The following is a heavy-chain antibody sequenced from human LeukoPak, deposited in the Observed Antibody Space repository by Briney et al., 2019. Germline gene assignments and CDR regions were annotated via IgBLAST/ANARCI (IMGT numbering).Heavy chain of an antibody. CDR1: GGSISSYY. D-gene: IGHD3-16*02. J-gene: IGHJ4*02. CDR3: ARAGERLDYVWGSYRFDY. Sequence: ASETLSLTCTVSGGSISSYYWSWIRQPPGKGLEWIGYIYYSGSTNYNPSLKSRVTISVDTSKNQFSLKLSSVTAADTAVYYCARAGERLDYVWGSYRFDYWGQGTLVTVSS. V-gene: IGHV4-59*12. CDR2: IYYSGST.